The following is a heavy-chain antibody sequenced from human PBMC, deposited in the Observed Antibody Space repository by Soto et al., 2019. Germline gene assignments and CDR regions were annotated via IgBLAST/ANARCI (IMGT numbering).Heavy chain of an antibody. Sequence: GGSLRLSCAASGFTFSNAWMSWVRQAPGKGLEWVGRIKSKTDGGTTDYAAPVKGRFTISRDDSKNTLYLQMNSLKTEDTAVYYCTTEIKLCPRAFDYWGQGTLVTVSS. CDR2: IKSKTDGGTT. CDR1: GFTFSNAW. D-gene: IGHD5-18*01. J-gene: IGHJ4*02. V-gene: IGHV3-15*01. CDR3: TTEIKLCPRAFDY.